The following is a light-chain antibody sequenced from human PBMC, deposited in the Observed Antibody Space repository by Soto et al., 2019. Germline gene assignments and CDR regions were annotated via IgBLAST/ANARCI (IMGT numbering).Light chain of an antibody. CDR3: QHYDGSPRT. V-gene: IGKV3-20*01. J-gene: IGKJ2*01. Sequence: TVLTQSPGTVFLSPGERATLYCRTSQSLKTNFLAWYQQRPGQAPRLLIYGIFNRAAGVPGRFSGSGSGTDFTLTINGLEPEDSAVYYCQHYDGSPRTFGLGNKVEVK. CDR2: GIF. CDR1: QSLKTNF.